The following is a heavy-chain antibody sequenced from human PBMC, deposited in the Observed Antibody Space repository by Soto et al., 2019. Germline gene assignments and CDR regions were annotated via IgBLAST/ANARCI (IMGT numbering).Heavy chain of an antibody. J-gene: IGHJ6*02. V-gene: IGHV3-30*03. Sequence: PGGSLRLSCAASGFTFSSYGMHWVRQAPGKGLEWVAVISYDGSNKYYADSVKGRFTISRDNSKNTLYLQMNSLRAEDTAVYYCGTDTAMVWNRNPLLPQYGMDVWGQGTTVTVSS. CDR2: ISYDGSNK. CDR1: GFTFSSYG. D-gene: IGHD5-18*01. CDR3: GTDTAMVWNRNPLLPQYGMDV.